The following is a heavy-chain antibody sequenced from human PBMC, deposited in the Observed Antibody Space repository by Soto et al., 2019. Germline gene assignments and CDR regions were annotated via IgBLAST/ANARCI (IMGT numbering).Heavy chain of an antibody. J-gene: IGHJ3*02. CDR2: ISSSSSYI. CDR1: GFTFSSYS. CDR3: ARGLITIFGVVPERNAFDI. D-gene: IGHD3-3*01. Sequence: GESLKISCAASGFTFSSYSMNWVRQAPGKGLEWVSSISSSSSYIYYADSVKGRFTISRDNAKNSLYLQMNSLRAEDTAVYYCARGLITIFGVVPERNAFDIWGQGTMVTVSS. V-gene: IGHV3-21*01.